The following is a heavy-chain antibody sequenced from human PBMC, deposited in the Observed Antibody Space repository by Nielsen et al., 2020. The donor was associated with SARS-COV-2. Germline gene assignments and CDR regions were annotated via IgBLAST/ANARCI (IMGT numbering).Heavy chain of an antibody. CDR1: GFTFSSYW. V-gene: IGHV3-11*05. J-gene: IGHJ4*02. CDR2: ISVSSGYT. D-gene: IGHD4-17*01. Sequence: GESLKISCAASGFTFSSYWMHWVRQAPGKGLEWVSYISVSSGYTNYADSVKGRFTISRDNAKNSLYLQMNSLTAEDTAVYYCARDHHLYDFGDYSIDYWGQGTLVTVSS. CDR3: ARDHHLYDFGDYSIDY.